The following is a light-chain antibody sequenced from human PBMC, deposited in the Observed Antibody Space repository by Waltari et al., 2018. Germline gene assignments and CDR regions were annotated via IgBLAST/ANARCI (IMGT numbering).Light chain of an antibody. Sequence: SYVLTQPPSVSVAPGKTARITCGGNNIGSKSVHWYQQKPGQAPVLVVYDDSDSPSGLPARFSGSNSGNTATLTISRVEAGDEADYSCQVWDSSSDHVVFGGGTKLTVL. J-gene: IGLJ2*01. CDR3: QVWDSSSDHVV. CDR1: NIGSKS. CDR2: DDS. V-gene: IGLV3-21*03.